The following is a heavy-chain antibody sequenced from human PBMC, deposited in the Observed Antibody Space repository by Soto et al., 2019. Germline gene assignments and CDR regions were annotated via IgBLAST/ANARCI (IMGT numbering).Heavy chain of an antibody. D-gene: IGHD2-21*02. V-gene: IGHV1-69*13. CDR1: GGTFSSYA. CDR2: IIPIFGTA. Sequence: ASVKVSCKASGGTFSSYAISWVRQAPGQGLEWMGGIIPIFGTANYAQKFQGRVRITADESTSTAYMELSSLRSEETAVYYCARDSEPVVVTAIRINWFDPWGQGTLVTVSS. CDR3: ARDSEPVVVTAIRINWFDP. J-gene: IGHJ5*02.